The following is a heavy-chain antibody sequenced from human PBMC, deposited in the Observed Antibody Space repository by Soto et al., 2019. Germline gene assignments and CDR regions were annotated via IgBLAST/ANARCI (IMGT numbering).Heavy chain of an antibody. CDR1: GGSFSGYY. J-gene: IGHJ3*02. V-gene: IGHV4-34*01. Sequence: QEQLQQWGAGLLRPSETLSRTCAVYGGSFSGYYWSWIRQPPGKGLEWIGEINHSGSTNYNPSLKGRVTISVDTSKNQFSLKLSSVTAADTAVYYCAGRYCSGGRCYLGAFDIWGQGTMVTVSS. CDR2: INHSGST. D-gene: IGHD2-15*01. CDR3: AGRYCSGGRCYLGAFDI.